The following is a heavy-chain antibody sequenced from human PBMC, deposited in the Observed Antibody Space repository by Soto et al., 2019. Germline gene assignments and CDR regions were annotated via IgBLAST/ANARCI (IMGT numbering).Heavy chain of an antibody. CDR1: GGSISSAAYY. CDR3: ARVGISSSDAFDI. CDR2: IYYSGNT. D-gene: IGHD6-6*01. Sequence: PSETLSLTCTVSGGSISSAAYYWSWIRQHPGEALEWIGYIYYSGNTYYNPSLKSRVMISVDTSKNQFSLRLSSVTAADTAVYYCARVGISSSDAFDIWGHGTMVTVSS. V-gene: IGHV4-31*03. J-gene: IGHJ3*02.